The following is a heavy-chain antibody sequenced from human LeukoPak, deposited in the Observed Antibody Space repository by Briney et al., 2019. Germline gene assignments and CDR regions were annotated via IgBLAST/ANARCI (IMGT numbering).Heavy chain of an antibody. CDR1: GGTFSSYA. J-gene: IGHJ3*02. D-gene: IGHD3-9*01. Sequence: GASVKVSCKASGGTFSSYAISWVRQAPGQGLEWMGGIIPIFGTANYAQKFQGRVTITADESTSTAYMELSSLRSDDTAVYYCARDDVLRYFDWLTEGDAFDIWGQGTMVTVSS. CDR3: ARDDVLRYFDWLTEGDAFDI. CDR2: IIPIFGTA. V-gene: IGHV1-69*13.